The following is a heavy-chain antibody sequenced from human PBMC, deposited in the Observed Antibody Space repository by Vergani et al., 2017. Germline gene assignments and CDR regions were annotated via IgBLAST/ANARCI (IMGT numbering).Heavy chain of an antibody. D-gene: IGHD3-22*01. V-gene: IGHV4-34*01. CDR3: ASSSNLYYYDSSGPPGI. CDR1: GGSFSGYY. Sequence: QVQLQQWGAGLLKPSETLSLTCAVYGGSFSGYYWSWIRQHPGKGLEWIGYIYYSGSTYYNPSLKSRVTISVDTSKNQFSLKLSSVTAADTAVYYCASSSNLYYYDSSGPPGIWGQGTMVTVSS. CDR2: IYYSGST. J-gene: IGHJ3*02.